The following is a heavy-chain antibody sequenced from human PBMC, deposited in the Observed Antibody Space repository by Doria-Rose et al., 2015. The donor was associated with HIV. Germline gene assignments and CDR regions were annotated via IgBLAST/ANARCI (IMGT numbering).Heavy chain of an antibody. D-gene: IGHD6-13*01. CDR3: ARIKSSRWYHKYYFDF. J-gene: IGHJ4*02. Sequence: FGPVLVEPTETLTLTCTVSGVSLSSPGMGVSWIRQPPGKALEWLANIFSDDERSYKTSLKSRPTISRGTSKSQVVLTMTDMDPVDTATYYCARIKSSRWYHKYYFDFWGQGTLVIVSA. CDR2: IFSDDER. CDR1: GVSLSSPGMG. V-gene: IGHV2-26*01.